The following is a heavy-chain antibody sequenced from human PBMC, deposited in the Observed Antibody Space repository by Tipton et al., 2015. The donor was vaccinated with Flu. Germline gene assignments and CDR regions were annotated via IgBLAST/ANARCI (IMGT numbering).Heavy chain of an antibody. D-gene: IGHD6-19*01. CDR1: GFMFSGYG. V-gene: IGHV3-30*02. CDR2: IRHDESDK. J-gene: IGHJ4*02. Sequence: QVQLVQSGGDVVQPGGSLRLSCAASGFMFSGYGMHWVRQAPGKGLEWVAFIRHDESDKYYVDSVKGRFTISRDNSNNALYLLISSLRPEDTAVYYCVKDGWDTSGWYPFDYWGQGTLVTVSA. CDR3: VKDGWDTSGWYPFDY.